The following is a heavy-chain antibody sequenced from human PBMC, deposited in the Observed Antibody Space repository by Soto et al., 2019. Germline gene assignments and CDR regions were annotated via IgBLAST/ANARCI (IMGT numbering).Heavy chain of an antibody. J-gene: IGHJ3*01. D-gene: IGHD6-19*01. Sequence: QLQLVESGGGVVQPEKSLRLSCEASGFTFSAFDMHWVRQSPGKGLEWVATSSYDGDTKYYANSVKGRFTISRDNSRNTLDLHMNSLRAEDTAMYYCTRDWSAVIGTPFHLWGQGTMVVVSS. CDR3: TRDWSAVIGTPFHL. CDR2: SSYDGDTK. CDR1: GFTFSAFD. V-gene: IGHV3-30-3*01.